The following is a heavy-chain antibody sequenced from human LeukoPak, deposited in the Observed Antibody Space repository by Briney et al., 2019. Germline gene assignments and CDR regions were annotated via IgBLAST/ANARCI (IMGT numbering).Heavy chain of an antibody. V-gene: IGHV3-33*01. Sequence: PGGSLRLSCAASGFTFSSYGMHWVRQAPGKGLEWVAVIWYDGSNKYYADSVKGRFTISRENSKNTLYLQMNSLRAEDTAVYYCAREYSSSWYVAFDYWGQGTLVTVSS. CDR3: AREYSSSWYVAFDY. D-gene: IGHD6-13*01. J-gene: IGHJ4*02. CDR2: IWYDGSNK. CDR1: GFTFSSYG.